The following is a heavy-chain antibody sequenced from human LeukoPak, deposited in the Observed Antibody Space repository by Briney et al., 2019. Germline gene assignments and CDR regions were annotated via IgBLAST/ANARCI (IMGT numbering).Heavy chain of an antibody. J-gene: IGHJ4*02. V-gene: IGHV1-69*06. D-gene: IGHD3-22*01. CDR1: GYTFTSYH. CDR2: IIPIFGTT. CDR3: ATERDPYYYDTSGDPFDY. Sequence: ASVKVSCKASGYTFTSYHMHWVRQAPGQGLEWMGGIIPIFGTTNYAQKFQGRVTITADKSTNTAYMELRSLRSEDTAIYYCATERDPYYYDTSGDPFDYWGQGTLVTVSS.